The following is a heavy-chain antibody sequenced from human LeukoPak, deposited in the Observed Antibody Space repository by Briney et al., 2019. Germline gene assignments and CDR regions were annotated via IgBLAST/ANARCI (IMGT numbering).Heavy chain of an antibody. J-gene: IGHJ4*02. D-gene: IGHD3-10*01. CDR1: GFTFSSYG. V-gene: IGHV3-23*01. CDR2: ISGSGGST. Sequence: GGSLRLSCAASGFTFSSYGMSWVRQAPGKGLEWVSAISGSGGSTYYADSVKGRFTISRDNSKNTLYLQMNSLRAEDTAVYYCAKSPFGELFFTFDYWGQGTLVTVSS. CDR3: AKSPFGELFFTFDY.